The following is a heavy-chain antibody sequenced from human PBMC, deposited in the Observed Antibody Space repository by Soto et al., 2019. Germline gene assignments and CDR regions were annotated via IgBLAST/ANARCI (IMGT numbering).Heavy chain of an antibody. CDR1: GGTFSSYT. CDR2: IIPILGIA. CDR3: AIIHSGSYPY. Sequence: QVQLVQSGAEVKKPGSSVKVSCKASGGTFSSYTISWVRQAPGQGLEWMGRIIPILGIANYAQKFQGRVTITADKSTSTAYMELSSLRSEDKAVYYFAIIHSGSYPYWGQGTLVTVSS. J-gene: IGHJ4*02. D-gene: IGHD1-26*01. V-gene: IGHV1-69*02.